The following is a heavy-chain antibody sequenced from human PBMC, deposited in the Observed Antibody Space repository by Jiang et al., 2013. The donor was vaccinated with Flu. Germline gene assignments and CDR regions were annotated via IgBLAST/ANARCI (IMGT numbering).Heavy chain of an antibody. Sequence: VQSGAEVKKPGSSVRVSCKASGGTFSTYAMSWVRQAPGQGLEWVGGIIPFVGTGRYGERFQGRVTITADESTTTVYMDLSGLTSEDTALYYCARGVTMIRGANEFWGQGTLVTVS. CDR3: ARGVTMIRGANEF. D-gene: IGHD3-10*01. CDR2: IIPFVGTG. J-gene: IGHJ4*02. CDR1: GGTFSTYA. V-gene: IGHV1-69*01.